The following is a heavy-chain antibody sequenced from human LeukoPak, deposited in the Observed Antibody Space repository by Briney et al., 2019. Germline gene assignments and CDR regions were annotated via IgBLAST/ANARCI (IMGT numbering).Heavy chain of an antibody. CDR3: ARDGGEDTAMAPRGMDV. CDR2: IYHSGST. Sequence: SETLSLTCAVSGGSISSSNGWSWVRQPPGKGLEWIGEIYHSGSTNYNPTLKSRVTISVDKSKNQFSLKLSSVTAADTAVYYCARDGGEDTAMAPRGMDVWGQGTTVTVSS. J-gene: IGHJ6*02. V-gene: IGHV4-4*02. CDR1: GGSISSSNG. D-gene: IGHD5-18*01.